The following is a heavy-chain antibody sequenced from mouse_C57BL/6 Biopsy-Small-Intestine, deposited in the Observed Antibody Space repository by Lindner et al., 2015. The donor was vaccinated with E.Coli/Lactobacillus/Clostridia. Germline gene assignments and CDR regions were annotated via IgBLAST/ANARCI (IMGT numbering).Heavy chain of an antibody. V-gene: IGHV1-39*01. D-gene: IGHD2-5*01. J-gene: IGHJ4*01. Sequence: QLQESGAELVKPGASVKISCKASGFSFTDYNMNWVKRSHGKSLEWIGNINPYYGGTTYNQNFKGRATLTVDKSSNTAYMQLNSLTSEDSAVYYCAAYYSKGDYAMDYWGQGTSVTVSS. CDR1: GFSFTDYN. CDR2: INPYYGGT. CDR3: AAYYSKGDYAMDY.